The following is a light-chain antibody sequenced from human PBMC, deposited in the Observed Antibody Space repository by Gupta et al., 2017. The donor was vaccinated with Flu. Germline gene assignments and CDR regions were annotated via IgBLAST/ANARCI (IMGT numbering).Light chain of an antibody. Sequence: KVTIAWAGSSSNMGNNFVSWYQQLTGTAPKLLIFDNSNRSSGIPDRFSGSKSGTSATLGRTGLQTGDEADYYCATWDSSLNGVVFGGGTTLTVL. J-gene: IGLJ3*02. CDR3: ATWDSSLNGVV. V-gene: IGLV1-51*01. CDR1: SSNMGNNF. CDR2: DNS.